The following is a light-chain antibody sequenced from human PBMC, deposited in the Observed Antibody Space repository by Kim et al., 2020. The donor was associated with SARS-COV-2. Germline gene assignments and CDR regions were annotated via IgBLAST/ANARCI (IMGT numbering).Light chain of an antibody. J-gene: IGKJ1*01. CDR2: GAS. V-gene: IGKV3-20*01. CDR1: QSSSSSH. Sequence: WSPGEGATRSCRASQSSSSSHLAWYQQKPGQAPRLLIYGASTRATGIPDRFSGSGSGTDFTLTISRLEPEDFAVFYCQKYGSTWTFGQGTKVDIK. CDR3: QKYGSTWT.